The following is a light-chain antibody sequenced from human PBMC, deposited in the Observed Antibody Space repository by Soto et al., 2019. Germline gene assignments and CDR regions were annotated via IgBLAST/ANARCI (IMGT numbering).Light chain of an antibody. CDR2: GAS. V-gene: IGKV3-20*01. Sequence: EIVLSQSPGTLSLSPGERATLSCRASQSVRSNHLAWYQQKPGQAPRLLIYGASSRATGIPDRFSGSGSGTDFTLTISRLEPEDFAVYYCQQSETFGQGTKVDI. CDR1: QSVRSNH. CDR3: QQSET. J-gene: IGKJ1*01.